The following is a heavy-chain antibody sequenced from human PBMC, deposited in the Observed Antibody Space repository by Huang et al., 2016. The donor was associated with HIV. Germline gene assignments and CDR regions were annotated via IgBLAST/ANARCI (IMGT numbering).Heavy chain of an antibody. CDR2: AYYAGST. Sequence: QVHLQESGPGLVKPSETLSLTCTVSGGSVSSGDYYWSWVRPPPGKGLEWIADAYYAGSTNQNPSLERRLSMSVDTSRNQFALKLRSVTAADTAVYYCSRINYAKTTYYLDFDFWGQGTLVTVSS. J-gene: IGHJ4*02. D-gene: IGHD3-22*01. CDR1: GGSVSSGDYY. CDR3: SRINYAKTTYYLDFDF. V-gene: IGHV4-61*08.